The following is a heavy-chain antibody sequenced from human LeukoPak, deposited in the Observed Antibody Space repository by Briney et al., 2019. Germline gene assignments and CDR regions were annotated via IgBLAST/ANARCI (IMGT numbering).Heavy chain of an antibody. V-gene: IGHV3-7*01. CDR3: ARDVVDTAMAPPYYFDY. CDR1: GFTFSSYG. Sequence: GGSLRLSCAASGFTFSSYGMHWVRQAPGKGLEWVANIKQDGSEKYYVDSVKGRFTISRDNAKNSLYLQMNSLRAEDTAVYYCARDVVDTAMAPPYYFDYWGQGTLVTVSS. CDR2: IKQDGSEK. J-gene: IGHJ4*02. D-gene: IGHD5-18*01.